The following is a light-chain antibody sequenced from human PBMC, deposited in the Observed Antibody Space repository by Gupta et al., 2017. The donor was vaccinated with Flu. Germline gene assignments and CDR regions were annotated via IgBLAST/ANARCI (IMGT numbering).Light chain of an antibody. CDR3: QQSYSTPLLT. J-gene: IGKJ3*01. V-gene: IGKV1-39*01. Sequence: DRVTITCRASQSISNYLNWYQQKPGEAPKLLVYAASSLQSGVPSRFSGSGSGTDFTLTISSLQPEDCATYFCQQSYSTPLLTFGPGIKVDIK. CDR2: AAS. CDR1: QSISNY.